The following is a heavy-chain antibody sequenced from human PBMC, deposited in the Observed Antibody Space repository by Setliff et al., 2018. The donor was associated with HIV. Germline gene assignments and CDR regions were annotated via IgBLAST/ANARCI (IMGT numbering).Heavy chain of an antibody. CDR2: IYYSGST. Sequence: ETLSLTCTVSGGSISSHYWSWIRQPPGKGLEWIGSIYYSGSTNYNPSLKSRVTISVDTSKNQFSLKLSSVTAADTAVYYCAREGEVQLWLEAHFDYWGQGALVTAPQ. CDR3: AREGEVQLWLEAHFDY. J-gene: IGHJ4*02. D-gene: IGHD5-18*01. V-gene: IGHV4-59*11. CDR1: GGSISSHY.